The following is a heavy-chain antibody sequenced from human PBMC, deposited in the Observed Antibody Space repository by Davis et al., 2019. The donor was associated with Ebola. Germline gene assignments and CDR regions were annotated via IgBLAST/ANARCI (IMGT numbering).Heavy chain of an antibody. V-gene: IGHV4-61*01. D-gene: IGHD1-14*01. J-gene: IGHJ4*02. Sequence: SETLSLTCTVSGYSISSGYYWGWIRQPPGKGLEWIGYIYYSGSTNYNPSLKSRVTISVDTSQNQFSLNLSSVTAADTAVYYCVKGGTRTSITDYRGQGTLVTVSS. CDR2: IYYSGST. CDR1: GYSISSGYY. CDR3: VKGGTRTSITDY.